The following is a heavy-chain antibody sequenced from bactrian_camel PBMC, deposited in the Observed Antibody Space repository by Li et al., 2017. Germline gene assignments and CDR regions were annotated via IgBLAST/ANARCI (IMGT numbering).Heavy chain of an antibody. J-gene: IGHJ4*01. CDR3: ATAGGSY. Sequence: DVQLVESGGGLVQPGGSLRLSCATSGFTFGNDHMSWVRQAPGKGLEWVSTISVAGRTYYSDSVRGRFTVSRDDAENVVYLQMNNLKTEDTAVYYCATAGGSYRGQGTQVTVS. D-gene: IGHD7*01. CDR2: ISVAGRT. CDR1: GFTFGNDH. V-gene: IGHV3S40*01.